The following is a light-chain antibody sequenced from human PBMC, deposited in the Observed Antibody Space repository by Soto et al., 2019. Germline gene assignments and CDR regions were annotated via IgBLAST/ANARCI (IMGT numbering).Light chain of an antibody. V-gene: IGKV1-5*03. Sequence: DIHMTQSPSTLSASVGDRVTITCRASQSISSWLAWYQQKPGKAPKLLIYKASSLESGVPSRFRGSVSGTEFTHTISSLPPDAFATYDCQQYNSYSWTFGQGTKRDI. CDR1: QSISSW. J-gene: IGKJ1*01. CDR3: QQYNSYSWT. CDR2: KAS.